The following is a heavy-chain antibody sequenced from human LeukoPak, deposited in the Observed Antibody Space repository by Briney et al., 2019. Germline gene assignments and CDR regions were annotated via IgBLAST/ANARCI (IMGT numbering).Heavy chain of an antibody. J-gene: IGHJ6*02. CDR1: GFSFSSYA. V-gene: IGHV3-30-3*01. CDR2: ISYDGSNK. Sequence: GGSLRLSCAASGFSFSSYAMHLVRHAPGKGLEWVAVISYDGSNKNYADSVKGRLTISRDNTKNTLYLQMNSLRAEDTAVYYCARTLPPTYYDFWSGYWYYYYYGMDVWGQGTTVTVSS. CDR3: ARTLPPTYYDFWSGYWYYYYYGMDV. D-gene: IGHD3-3*01.